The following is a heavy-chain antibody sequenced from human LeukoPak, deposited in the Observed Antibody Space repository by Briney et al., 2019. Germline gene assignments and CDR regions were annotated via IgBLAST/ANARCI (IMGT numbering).Heavy chain of an antibody. J-gene: IGHJ3*02. CDR2: IYSGGST. CDR3: ARILRRRLSDAFDI. CDR1: GFTVSSNY. Sequence: GGSLRLSCAASGFTVSSNYMSWVRRAPGKGLEWVSVIYSGGSTYYADSVKGRFTISRDNSKNTLYLQMNSLRAEDTAVYYCARILRRRLSDAFDIWGQGTMVTVSS. V-gene: IGHV3-66*01. D-gene: IGHD2-15*01.